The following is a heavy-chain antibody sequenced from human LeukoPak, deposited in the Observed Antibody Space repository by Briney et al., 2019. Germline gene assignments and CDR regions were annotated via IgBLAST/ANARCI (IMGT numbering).Heavy chain of an antibody. J-gene: IGHJ5*02. CDR2: IWYDGSNK. CDR1: GFTFSSYG. CDR3: ARAGCSGGSCYSGFWFDP. D-gene: IGHD2-15*01. Sequence: PGRSLRLSCAASGFTFSSYGMHWVSQAPGKGLEWVAVIWYDGSNKYYADSVKGRFTISRDNSKNTLYLQMNSLRAEDTAVYYCARAGCSGGSCYSGFWFDPWGQGTLVTVSS. V-gene: IGHV3-33*08.